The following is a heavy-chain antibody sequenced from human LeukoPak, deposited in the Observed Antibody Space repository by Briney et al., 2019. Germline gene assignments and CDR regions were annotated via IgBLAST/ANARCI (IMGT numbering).Heavy chain of an antibody. CDR2: INHSGST. J-gene: IGHJ4*02. CDR1: GGSIGIYY. V-gene: IGHV4-34*01. D-gene: IGHD6-13*01. CDR3: AGPGYSSSWYYFDY. Sequence: SETLSLTCTVSGGSIGIYYWSWIRQPPGKGLEWIGEINHSGSTNYNPSLKSRVTISVDTSKNQFSLKLSSVTAADTAVYYCAGPGYSSSWYYFDYWGQGTLVTVSS.